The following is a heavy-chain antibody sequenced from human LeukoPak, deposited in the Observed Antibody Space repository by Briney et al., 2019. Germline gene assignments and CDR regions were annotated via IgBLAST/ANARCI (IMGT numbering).Heavy chain of an antibody. D-gene: IGHD1-26*01. V-gene: IGHV4-34*01. Sequence: SETLSLTCAVYGGSFSGYYWSRIRQPPGKGLEWIGEINHSGSTNYNPSLKSRVTISVDTSKNQFSLKLSSVTAADTAVYYCARVSPLSGSYYADYWGQGTLVTVSS. CDR3: ARVSPLSGSYYADY. CDR2: INHSGST. CDR1: GGSFSGYY. J-gene: IGHJ4*02.